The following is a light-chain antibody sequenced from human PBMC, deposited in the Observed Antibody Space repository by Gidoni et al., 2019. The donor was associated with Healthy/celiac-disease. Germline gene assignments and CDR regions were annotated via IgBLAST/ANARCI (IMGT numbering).Light chain of an antibody. V-gene: IGLV2-11*01. J-gene: IGLJ1*01. CDR2: DVS. CDR1: SSAVGCYNY. Sequence: QSALTQPRPVSGSPGQSVTISCTGTSSAVGCYNYVSWYQQHPGKAPTLMIYDVSKRPSGVPDRFSGSKSGNTASLTISGLQAEDEADYYCCSYAGSYPLVFGTGTKVTVL. CDR3: CSYAGSYPLV.